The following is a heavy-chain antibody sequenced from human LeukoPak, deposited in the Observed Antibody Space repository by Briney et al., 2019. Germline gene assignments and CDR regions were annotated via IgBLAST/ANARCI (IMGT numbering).Heavy chain of an antibody. J-gene: IGHJ5*02. D-gene: IGHD4-23*01. CDR1: GGSISSGSYY. Sequence: PSETLSLTCTVSGGSISSGSYYWSWIRQPAGKGLEWIGRIYTSGSTNYNPSLKSRVTISVDTSKNQFSLKLSSVTAADTAVYYCARVLRWWFDPWGQGTLVTVSS. CDR2: IYTSGST. CDR3: ARVLRWWFDP. V-gene: IGHV4-61*02.